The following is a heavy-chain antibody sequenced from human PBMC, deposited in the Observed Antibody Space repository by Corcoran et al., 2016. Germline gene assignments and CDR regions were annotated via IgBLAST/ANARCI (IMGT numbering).Heavy chain of an antibody. V-gene: IGHV1-69*01. CDR2: IIPIFGTA. J-gene: IGHJ5*02. CDR3: ARVGLKRLRRDWGWFDP. Sequence: QVQLVQSGAEVKKPGSSVKVSCKASGGTFSSYAISWVRQAPGQGLEWMGGIIPIFGTANYAQKFQGRVTITADESTSTAYMELSSLRSEDSAVYYCARVGLKRLRRDWGWFDPWGQGTLVTVSS. D-gene: IGHD6-25*01. CDR1: GGTFSSYA.